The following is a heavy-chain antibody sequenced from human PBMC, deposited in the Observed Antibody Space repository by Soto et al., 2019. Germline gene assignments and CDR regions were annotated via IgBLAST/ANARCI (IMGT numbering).Heavy chain of an antibody. CDR1: GGSISSYY. J-gene: IGHJ6*02. D-gene: IGHD3-10*01. CDR2: VHHSWGS. V-gene: IGHV4-59*08. CDR3: ARQGFGPLHGLVDV. Sequence: QVQLQESGPGLVKPSETLSLSCTVSGGSISSYYWSWFRQSPGKRMEWIGYVHHSWGSSYNPSLQSRVTISLHTSKSQFSLKVTSVTATDTAGYYCARQGFGPLHGLVDVWGQGTTVTVSS.